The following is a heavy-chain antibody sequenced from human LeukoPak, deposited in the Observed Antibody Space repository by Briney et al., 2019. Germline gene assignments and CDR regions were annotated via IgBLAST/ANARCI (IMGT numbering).Heavy chain of an antibody. CDR2: INPNSGGT. CDR3: AREGQYSSSWPDY. Sequence: ASVKVSCKASGYTFTGYYMHWVRQAPGQGLEWMGWINPNSGGTNYEQKFQGSVTMTRDTSISTAYMELSRLRSDDTAVYYCAREGQYSSSWPDYWGQGTLVTVSS. CDR1: GYTFTGYY. J-gene: IGHJ4*02. D-gene: IGHD6-13*01. V-gene: IGHV1-2*02.